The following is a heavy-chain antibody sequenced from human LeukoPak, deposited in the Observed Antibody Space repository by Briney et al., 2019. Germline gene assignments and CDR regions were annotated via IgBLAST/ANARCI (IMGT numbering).Heavy chain of an antibody. CDR3: ARGIGYCSSTSCYEAAAWFDP. CDR1: GGSISSYY. CDR2: IYTSGST. J-gene: IGHJ5*02. D-gene: IGHD2-2*01. Sequence: SETLSLTCTVSGGSISSYYWSWIRQPPGKGLEWIGRIYTSGSTNYNPSLKSRVTMSVDTSKNQFSLKLSSVTAADTAVYYCARGIGYCSSTSCYEAAAWFDPWGQGTLVTVSS. V-gene: IGHV4-4*07.